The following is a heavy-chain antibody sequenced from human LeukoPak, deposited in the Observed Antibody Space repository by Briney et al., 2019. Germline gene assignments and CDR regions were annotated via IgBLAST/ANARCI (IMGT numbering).Heavy chain of an antibody. V-gene: IGHV3-30*02. CDR2: IRYDGSNK. J-gene: IGHJ4*02. CDR3: AKEGVYEDYFDY. CDR1: GFTFSSYG. Sequence: GGSLRLSCAASGFTFSSYGMHWVRQAPGKGLEWVAFIRYDGSNKYYADSVKGRFTISRDNSKNTLYLQMNSLRAEDTAVYYCAKEGVYEDYFDYWGQGTLVTVSS. D-gene: IGHD5/OR15-5a*01.